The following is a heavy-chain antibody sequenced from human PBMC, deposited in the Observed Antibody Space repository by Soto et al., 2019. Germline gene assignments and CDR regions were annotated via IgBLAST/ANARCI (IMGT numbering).Heavy chain of an antibody. CDR3: ARRQISPPTRGAASARGGMDV. D-gene: IGHD6-13*01. CDR1: GFNFNNYG. J-gene: IGHJ6*02. CDR2: IWNDGNGY. V-gene: IGHV3-33*01. Sequence: QVQLVESGGGVVQPRRSLRLSCAASGFNFNNYGMHWVRQAPGKGLEWVAVIWNDGNGYYYANSVKGRFTISRDNSKNTLDLQMSSLRAEDTAVYYCARRQISPPTRGAASARGGMDVWGQGTTVTVSS.